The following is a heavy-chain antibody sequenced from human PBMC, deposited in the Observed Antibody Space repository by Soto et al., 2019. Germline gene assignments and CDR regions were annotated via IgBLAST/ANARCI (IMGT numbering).Heavy chain of an antibody. J-gene: IGHJ5*01. CDR3: ARDPPDFNSGLDS. V-gene: IGHV6-1*01. Sequence: PSQTLSLTCDICGDSVSNNGATWNWIRQSPSRGLEWLGRAYYRSRWQYDYATSVRSRITINPATSKNQFSLQLTSVTPEDTAVYCGARDPPDFNSGLDSWAQGSMVTVSS. D-gene: IGHD4-4*01. CDR1: GDSVSNNGAT. CDR2: AYYRSRWQY.